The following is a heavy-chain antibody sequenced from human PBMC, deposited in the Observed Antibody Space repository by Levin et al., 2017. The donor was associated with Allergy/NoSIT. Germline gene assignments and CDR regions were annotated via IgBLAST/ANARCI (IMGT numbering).Heavy chain of an antibody. D-gene: IGHD3-10*01. Sequence: GESLKISCAASGFTFSSYDMHWVRQATGKGLAWISGINTAGDTYYPDSVKGRFTISRENAKNSLFLQMNSLSAGDTAVYYCARVHRGAFDIWGQGTMVTVSS. J-gene: IGHJ3*02. CDR1: GFTFSSYD. CDR2: INTAGDT. V-gene: IGHV3-13*01. CDR3: ARVHRGAFDI.